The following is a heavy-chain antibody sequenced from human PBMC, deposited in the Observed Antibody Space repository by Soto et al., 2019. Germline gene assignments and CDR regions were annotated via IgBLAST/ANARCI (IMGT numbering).Heavy chain of an antibody. CDR2: IYYSGST. Sequence: LSLTCTVSGGSISSYYWSWIRQPPGKGLEWIGYIYYSGSTNYNPSLKSRVTISVDTSKNQFSLKLSSVTAADTAVYYCARDYYYGSGSYYNPLGYYYYGMDVWGQGTTVTVSS. CDR3: ARDYYYGSGSYYNPLGYYYYGMDV. V-gene: IGHV4-59*01. J-gene: IGHJ6*02. D-gene: IGHD3-10*01. CDR1: GGSISSYY.